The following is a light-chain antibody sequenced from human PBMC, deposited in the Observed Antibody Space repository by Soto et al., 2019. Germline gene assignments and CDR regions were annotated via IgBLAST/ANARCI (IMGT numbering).Light chain of an antibody. J-gene: IGLJ1*01. V-gene: IGLV2-14*01. CDR2: EVS. CDR1: SSDVGRYNY. CDR3: SSYTSGSTYV. Sequence: QSALTQPASVSGSPGQSITISCTGNSSDVGRYNYVSWYQQHPGKAPKLMIYEVSNRPSGVSNRFSGSKSGNTASLTISGLQAEDEADYYCSSYTSGSTYVFGTGTKLTVL.